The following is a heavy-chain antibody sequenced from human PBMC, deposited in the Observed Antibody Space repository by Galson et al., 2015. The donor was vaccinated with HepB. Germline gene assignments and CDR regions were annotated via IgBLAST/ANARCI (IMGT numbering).Heavy chain of an antibody. V-gene: IGHV3-30*03. Sequence: SLRLSCAASGFTFSNYGMHWVRQAPGKGLEWVAVISYDGSNKYYADSVKGRFTISRDNSKNTLYLQMNSLRAEDTAVYYCARDPLYGDYPHYWGQGTLVTVSS. D-gene: IGHD4-17*01. CDR3: ARDPLYGDYPHY. CDR1: GFTFSNYG. CDR2: ISYDGSNK. J-gene: IGHJ4*02.